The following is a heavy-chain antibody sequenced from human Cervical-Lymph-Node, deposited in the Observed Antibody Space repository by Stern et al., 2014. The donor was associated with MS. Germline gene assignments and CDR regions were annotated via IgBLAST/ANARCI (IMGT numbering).Heavy chain of an antibody. V-gene: IGHV5-51*03. J-gene: IGHJ3*02. CDR3: ARPYCTATACYSLDAFEI. CDR1: GYTFTTYW. CDR2: ISPGDSDT. D-gene: IGHD2-21*02. Sequence: EDQLVESGAEVKKPGESLKISCKASGYTFTTYWIGWVRQMPGKGLGWMGSISPGDSDTRYSPSLQGPVNISNHNSITTAYLHWSSLKALDTAMYYCARPYCTATACYSLDAFEIWGQGTMVIVSS.